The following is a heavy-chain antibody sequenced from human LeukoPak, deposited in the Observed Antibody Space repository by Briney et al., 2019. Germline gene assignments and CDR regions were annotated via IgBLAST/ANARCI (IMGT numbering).Heavy chain of an antibody. CDR1: GGSFSGYY. J-gene: IGHJ4*02. CDR2: INHSGST. D-gene: IGHD3-10*01. Sequence: SETLSLTCAVYGGSFSGYYWSWIRQPPGKGLEWIGEINHSGSTNYNPSLKSRVTISVGTSKNQFSLKLSSVTAADTAVYYCARSRRVPFINYWGQGTLVTVSS. V-gene: IGHV4-34*01. CDR3: ARSRRVPFINY.